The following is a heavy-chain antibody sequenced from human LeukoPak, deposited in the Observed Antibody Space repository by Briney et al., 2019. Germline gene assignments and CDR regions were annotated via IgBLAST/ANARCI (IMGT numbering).Heavy chain of an antibody. D-gene: IGHD5-24*01. CDR2: MNPNSGNT. CDR3: ARSKGSLEGNWFDP. V-gene: IGHV1-8*01. J-gene: IGHJ5*02. CDR1: GYIFSNYD. Sequence: GASVKVSCTASGYIFSNYDINWARQATGQGLEWMGWMNPNSGNTGYAQKFPGRVTMTRDTSISTAYMEVSSLRSEDTAVYYCARSKGSLEGNWFDPWGQGTLVTVSS.